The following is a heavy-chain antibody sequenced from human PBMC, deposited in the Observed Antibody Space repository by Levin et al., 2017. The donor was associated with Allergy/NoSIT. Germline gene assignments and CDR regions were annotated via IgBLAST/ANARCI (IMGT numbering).Heavy chain of an antibody. J-gene: IGHJ4*02. CDR3: AREAPYDLLTGYLPDY. CDR2: ISYDGSNK. CDR1: GFTFSGYA. Sequence: GESLKISCAASGFTFSGYAMHWVRQAPGKGLEWVAVISYDGSNKYYADSVKGRFTISSDNSKNRRYLQMDSLRAEDTAVYYCAREAPYDLLTGYLPDYWGQGTLVTVSS. D-gene: IGHD3-9*01. V-gene: IGHV3-30*04.